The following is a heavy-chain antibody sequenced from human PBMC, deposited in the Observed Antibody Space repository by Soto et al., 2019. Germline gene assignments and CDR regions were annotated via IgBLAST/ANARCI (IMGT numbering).Heavy chain of an antibody. J-gene: IGHJ4*02. V-gene: IGHV3-33*01. Sequence: QVQLVESGGGVVQPGRSLRLSCAASEFTFSNYGMHWVRQAPGKGLEWVAVIWYDGSNKHYADSVKGRFTVSRDNSKNTVSLQMNSLRAEDTAVYYCARGDTMIPGVYWGQGTLVTVSS. D-gene: IGHD3-22*01. CDR1: EFTFSNYG. CDR2: IWYDGSNK. CDR3: ARGDTMIPGVY.